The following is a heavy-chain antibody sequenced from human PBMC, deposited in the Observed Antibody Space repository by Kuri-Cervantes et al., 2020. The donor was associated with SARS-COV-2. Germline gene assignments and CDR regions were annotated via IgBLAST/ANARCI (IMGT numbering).Heavy chain of an antibody. CDR1: GYTFTSSG. V-gene: IGHV1-18*01. D-gene: IGHD3-10*01. CDR3: ARSGTVLWFGELFPGTTGNWFDP. Sequence: ASVKVSCKASGYTFTSSGISWVRQAPGQGLEWMGWISAYNGNTNYAQKLQGRVTMTTDTSTSTAYMELRSLRSDDTAVYYCARSGTVLWFGELFPGTTGNWFDPWGQGTRVTGYS. J-gene: IGHJ5*02. CDR2: ISAYNGNT.